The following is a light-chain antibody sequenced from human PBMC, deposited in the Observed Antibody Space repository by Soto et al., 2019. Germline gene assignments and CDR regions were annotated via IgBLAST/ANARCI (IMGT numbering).Light chain of an antibody. J-gene: IGKJ1*01. CDR1: EAPTSN. CDR3: QQYNNWLWT. Sequence: IWMCQTPAPLSGSLGERSTFPGRAIEAPTSNLVWYQQKPGQAHRLLIYGASTRATGIPGRFSGSRYGTEFPLTISSLQSEDFGVYYCQQYNNWLWTFGQGTKVEIK. V-gene: IGKV3-15*01. CDR2: GAS.